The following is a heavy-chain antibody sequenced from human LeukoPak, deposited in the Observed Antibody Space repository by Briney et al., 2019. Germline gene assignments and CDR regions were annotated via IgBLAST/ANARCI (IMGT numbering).Heavy chain of an antibody. CDR1: GFTFNGYS. D-gene: IGHD4-17*01. V-gene: IGHV3-21*01. J-gene: IGHJ4*02. CDR2: ISTSSSYI. Sequence: GGSLRLSCTASGFTFNGYSMNWVRQAPGKGLEWVSSISTSSSYIYYADSVKGRFTISRNNPKNSLYLQMNSLRAEDTAVYYCARNRGDPSYFDYRGQGTLVTVSS. CDR3: ARNRGDPSYFDY.